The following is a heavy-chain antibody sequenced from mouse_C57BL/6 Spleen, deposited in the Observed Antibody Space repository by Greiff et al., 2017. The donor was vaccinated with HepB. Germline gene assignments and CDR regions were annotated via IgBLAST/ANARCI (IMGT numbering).Heavy chain of an antibody. D-gene: IGHD2-4*01. J-gene: IGHJ4*01. CDR3: TTRYDYGAMDY. CDR2: IDPENGDT. CDR1: GFNIKDDY. Sequence: VQLQQSGAELVRPGASVKLSCTASGFNIKDDYMHWVKQRPEQGLEWIGWIDPENGDTEYASKFQGKATITADTSSNTAYLPLSSLTSEDSAVYYCTTRYDYGAMDYWGQGTSVTVSS. V-gene: IGHV14-4*01.